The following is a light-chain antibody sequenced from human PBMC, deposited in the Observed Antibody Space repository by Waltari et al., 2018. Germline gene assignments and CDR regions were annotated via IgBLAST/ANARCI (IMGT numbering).Light chain of an antibody. Sequence: QSALTQPASVSGSPGQSITISCTGTSSDVGGFNFVSWYQQQPGKAPKLMIYDFSNRPSGFSIPFSGSQAGNPASLTISGLQAEDEADYYCSSYTISSTLNWVFGGGTKLTVL. V-gene: IGLV2-14*03. J-gene: IGLJ3*02. CDR3: SSYTISSTLNWV. CDR2: DFS. CDR1: SSDVGGFNF.